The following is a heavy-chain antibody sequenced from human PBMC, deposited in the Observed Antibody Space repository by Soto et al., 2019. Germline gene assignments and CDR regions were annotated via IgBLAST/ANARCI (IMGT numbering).Heavy chain of an antibody. D-gene: IGHD2-2*01. V-gene: IGHV4-59*01. CDR3: ARDHHCSSTSCYRHASSWSFDY. CDR1: GGSISSYY. Sequence: PSETLSLTCTISGGSISSYYWSWIRQTPGKGLEWIGYVYFSGSTNYNPSLKSRVLISIDTSRNQFSLKLNSVTAADTAVYYCARDHHCSSTSCYRHASSWSFDYWGQGTLVTVSS. J-gene: IGHJ4*02. CDR2: VYFSGST.